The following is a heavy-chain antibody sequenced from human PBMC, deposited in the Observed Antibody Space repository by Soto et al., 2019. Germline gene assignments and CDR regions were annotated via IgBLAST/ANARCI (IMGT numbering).Heavy chain of an antibody. V-gene: IGHV1-58*01. CDR1: GFTFTSSA. CDR3: AAEGLGISGCSSTSCYYYYGMDV. J-gene: IGHJ6*02. Sequence: SVKVSCKASGFTFTSSAVQWVRQARGQRLEWIGWIVVGSGNTNYAQKFQERVTITRDMSASTAYMELSSLRSEDTAVYYCAAEGLGISGCSSTSCYYYYGMDVWGQGTTVTVSS. D-gene: IGHD2-2*01. CDR2: IVVGSGNT.